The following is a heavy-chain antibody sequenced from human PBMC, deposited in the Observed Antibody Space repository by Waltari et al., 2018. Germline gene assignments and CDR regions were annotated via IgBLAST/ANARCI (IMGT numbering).Heavy chain of an antibody. V-gene: IGHV3-23*01. J-gene: IGHJ6*02. D-gene: IGHD3-3*01. CDR2: ISGSGGST. CDR1: GFTFSSYA. CDR3: AKDGSRLRSTIFGVATYGMDV. Sequence: EVQLLESGGGLVQPGGSLRLSCAASGFTFSSYAMSWVRKAPGKGLEWVSAISGSGGSTYYADSVKGRFTISRDNSKNTLYLQMNSLRAEDTAVYYCAKDGSRLRSTIFGVATYGMDVWGQGTTVTVSS.